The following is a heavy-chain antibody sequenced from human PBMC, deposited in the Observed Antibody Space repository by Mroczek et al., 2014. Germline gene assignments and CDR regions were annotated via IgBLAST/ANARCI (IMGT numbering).Heavy chain of an antibody. J-gene: IGHJ4*02. CDR1: GGSISSYY. CDR2: IYTSGST. CDR3: ARDAHYYDSSGYYHV. V-gene: IGHV4-4*07. Sequence: QVQLQQWGPGLVKPSETLSLTCTVSGGSISSYYWSWIRQPAGKGLEWIGRIYTSGSTNYNPSLKSRVTMSVDTSKNQFSLKLSPVTAADTAVYYCARDAHYYDSSGYYHVWGQGTLVTVSS. D-gene: IGHD3-22*01.